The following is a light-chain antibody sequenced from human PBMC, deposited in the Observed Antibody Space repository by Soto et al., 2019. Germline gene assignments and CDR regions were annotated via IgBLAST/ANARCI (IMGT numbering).Light chain of an antibody. Sequence: QSVLTQPASVSGSPGQSITISGTGTSSDVGDYNYVSWYQQHPGKAPKLIIYEVTNRPSGVSNRFSASKSGNTASLTISGLQAEDEADYYCSSYTSTTTLYVFGTGTKVTVL. CDR2: EVT. V-gene: IGLV2-14*01. CDR1: SSDVGDYNY. J-gene: IGLJ1*01. CDR3: SSYTSTTTLYV.